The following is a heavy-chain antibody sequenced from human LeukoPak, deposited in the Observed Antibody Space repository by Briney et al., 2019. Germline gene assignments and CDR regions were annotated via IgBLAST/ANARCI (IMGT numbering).Heavy chain of an antibody. Sequence: PGGSLRLSCAASGFTFSSYAMHWVRQAPGKGLEWVAVISYDGSNKYYADSVKGRFTISRDNSKNTLYLQMNSLRAEDTAVYYCARDGDGDYGSVHFDYWGQGTLVTVSS. J-gene: IGHJ4*02. V-gene: IGHV3-30-3*01. CDR1: GFTFSSYA. D-gene: IGHD4-17*01. CDR2: ISYDGSNK. CDR3: ARDGDGDYGSVHFDY.